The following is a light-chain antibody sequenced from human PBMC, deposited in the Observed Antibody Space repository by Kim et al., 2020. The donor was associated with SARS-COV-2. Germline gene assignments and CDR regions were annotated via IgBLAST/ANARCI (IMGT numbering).Light chain of an antibody. Sequence: DIQMTQSPSTLSASVGDRVTITCRASQNINRWLAWYQHRPGKAPELLIYKASNLDSGVPSRFSGSGSGTEYTLTISSLQPDDFATYYCQQYISSWTFSQGTKVDIK. CDR1: QNINRW. CDR3: QQYISSWT. V-gene: IGKV1-5*03. J-gene: IGKJ1*01. CDR2: KAS.